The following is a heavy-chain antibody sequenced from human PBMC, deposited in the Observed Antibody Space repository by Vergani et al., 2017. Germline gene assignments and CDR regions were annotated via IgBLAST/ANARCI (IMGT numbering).Heavy chain of an antibody. D-gene: IGHD6-6*01. CDR2: IWGDGGNQ. CDR3: ARRPPQTCSSPSSPPDY. CDR1: GFTFSTFA. Sequence: QVQLVESGGGVVQPVRSLRVSCAASGFTFSTFAMHWVRQAPGKGLEWVAVIWGDGGNQYYADSVKGRLTISRDNTKNTLYLQMNGLRADDTAVYHCARRPPQTCSSPSSPPDYWGPGTLVTVSS. J-gene: IGHJ4*02. V-gene: IGHV3-33*01.